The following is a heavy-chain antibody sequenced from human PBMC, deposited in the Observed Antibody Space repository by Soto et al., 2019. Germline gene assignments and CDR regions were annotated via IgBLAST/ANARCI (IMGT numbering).Heavy chain of an antibody. D-gene: IGHD1-26*01. CDR3: AKGGVAGTTGGSGY. CDR1: GYTFTSYS. CDR2: INVYNGTT. Sequence: ASVKVSCKASGYTFTSYSISWVRQAPGQGLEWMGWINVYNGTTNYAQKFQGRVTMTTDTSTSTAYMELRSLSSDDTAVYYCAKGGVAGTTGGSGYWGQGTLVTVSS. J-gene: IGHJ4*02. V-gene: IGHV1-18*01.